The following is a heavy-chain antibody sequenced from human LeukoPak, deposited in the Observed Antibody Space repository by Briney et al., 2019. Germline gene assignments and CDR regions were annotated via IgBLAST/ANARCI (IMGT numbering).Heavy chain of an antibody. CDR1: GFTFNSYE. Sequence: GGPRRLSCAASGFTFNSYEMSWVRQSPGKGLEWVSYISSSGDSLYYADSVKGRFTISRDKARNTLYVQMNSLRAEDTAIYYCARMAVAGQYNDYWGQGTLVTVSS. CDR3: ARMAVAGQYNDY. CDR2: ISSSGDSL. V-gene: IGHV3-48*03. J-gene: IGHJ4*02. D-gene: IGHD6-19*01.